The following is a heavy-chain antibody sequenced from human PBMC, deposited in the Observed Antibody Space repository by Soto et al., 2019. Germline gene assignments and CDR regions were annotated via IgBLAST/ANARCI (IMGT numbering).Heavy chain of an antibody. CDR1: GFTFGSYA. CDR2: ISGTGDSS. CDR3: ARESEDLTSNFDY. V-gene: IGHV3-23*01. J-gene: IGHJ4*02. Sequence: EVQLLESGGGLVQPGGSLRLSCAASGFTFGSYAMSWVRQAPGKGLEWVSLISGTGDSSEYANSVKGRFTISRDYSKNSLYLEMNSLRAEDTAVYYCARESEDLTSNFDYWGQGTLVTVSS.